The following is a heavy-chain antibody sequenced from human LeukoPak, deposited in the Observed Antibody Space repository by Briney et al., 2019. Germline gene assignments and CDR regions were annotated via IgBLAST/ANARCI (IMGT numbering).Heavy chain of an antibody. CDR3: ARDSGDSSGYYYEDYFDY. Sequence: SETLSLTCTVSGGSISSSSCYWGWIRQPPGKGLEWIGSIYYSGSTYYNPSLKSRVTISVDTSKNQFSLKLSSVTAADTAVYYCARDSGDSSGYYYEDYFDYWGQGTLVTVSS. CDR2: IYYSGST. J-gene: IGHJ4*02. D-gene: IGHD3-22*01. V-gene: IGHV4-39*07. CDR1: GGSISSSSCY.